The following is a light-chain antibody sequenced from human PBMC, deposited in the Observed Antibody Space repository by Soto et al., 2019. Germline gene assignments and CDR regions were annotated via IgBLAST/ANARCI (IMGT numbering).Light chain of an antibody. CDR1: SRDVGGYKY. Sequence: QSALTQPASGSGSPGQSITISCTGSSRDVGGYKYVSWYQHHPGTAPKLILYEVSNRPSGISDRFSGSKSGITPPLTISGLQAGDEADYYGRPKTSSGTVAFGGGTKLTAL. V-gene: IGLV2-14*01. J-gene: IGLJ2*01. CDR2: EVS. CDR3: RPKTSSGTVA.